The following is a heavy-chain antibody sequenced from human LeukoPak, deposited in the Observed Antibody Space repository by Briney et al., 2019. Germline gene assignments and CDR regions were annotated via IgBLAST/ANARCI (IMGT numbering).Heavy chain of an antibody. CDR1: GGSISSSNYV. V-gene: IGHV4-39*01. D-gene: IGHD2-21*02. Sequence: SATLSLTCSVSGGSISSSNYVWGWIRQPPGKGLEWIGSIYYTGSSYYNPSLKGRVTISVDTSKNQFSLKLTSVTAADTAVYYCARHGHHGDHDYWGQGTLVTVSS. CDR2: IYYTGSS. J-gene: IGHJ4*02. CDR3: ARHGHHGDHDY.